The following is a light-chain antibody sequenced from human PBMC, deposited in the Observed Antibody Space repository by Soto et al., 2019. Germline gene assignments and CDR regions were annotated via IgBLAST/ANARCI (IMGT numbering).Light chain of an antibody. CDR1: QSVSSSY. CDR3: QQYETFSGT. Sequence: EIVLTQSPGTLSFSPGERATLTCRASQSVSSSYLAWFQQKPGEAPKLLIYDASALPRGVPSRFSGSGSGTKFTLTIASLQPDDFATYYCQQYETFSGTFGPGTKVEI. V-gene: IGKV3-20*01. J-gene: IGKJ1*01. CDR2: DAS.